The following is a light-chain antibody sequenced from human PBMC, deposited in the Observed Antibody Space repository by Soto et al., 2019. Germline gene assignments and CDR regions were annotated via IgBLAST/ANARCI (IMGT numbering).Light chain of an antibody. CDR2: DVS. Sequence: HSVLTQPDSVSGSPGQSITISCTGTISDVGGYNFVSWYQQYPGKAPKLMICDVSNRPSGVSNRFSGSKSGNTASLTISGLQAEDEADYYCSSFTGSNYVFGTGTKVTVL. V-gene: IGLV2-14*03. CDR1: ISDVGGYNF. CDR3: SSFTGSNYV. J-gene: IGLJ1*01.